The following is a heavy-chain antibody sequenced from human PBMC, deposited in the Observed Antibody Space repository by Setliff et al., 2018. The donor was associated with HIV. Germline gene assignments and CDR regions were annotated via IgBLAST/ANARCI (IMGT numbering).Heavy chain of an antibody. D-gene: IGHD3-22*01. Sequence: PGGSLRLSCAASGFTFSSYGMHWVRQAPGKGLEWVAFIWYNGGKTYYADSVQGRFTISRDTPNHMLYLQMNSLSADDTAVYYCVRGSGYYYFDNWGQGALVTVSS. CDR1: GFTFSSYG. V-gene: IGHV3-33*01. J-gene: IGHJ4*02. CDR2: IWYNGGKT. CDR3: VRGSGYYYFDN.